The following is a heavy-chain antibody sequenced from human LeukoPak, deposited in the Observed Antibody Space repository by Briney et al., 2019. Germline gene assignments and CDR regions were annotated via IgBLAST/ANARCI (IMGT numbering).Heavy chain of an antibody. CDR2: IYSGGST. Sequence: GGSLRLSCAASGFTISSNYMSWVRQAPGKGLEWVSVIYSGGSTYHADSVKGRFTISRDNSKNTLYLQMNSLRAEDTAVYYCARAVGGYSYDYWGQGTLVTVSS. CDR3: ARAVGGYSYDY. D-gene: IGHD5-18*01. J-gene: IGHJ4*02. V-gene: IGHV3-53*01. CDR1: GFTISSNY.